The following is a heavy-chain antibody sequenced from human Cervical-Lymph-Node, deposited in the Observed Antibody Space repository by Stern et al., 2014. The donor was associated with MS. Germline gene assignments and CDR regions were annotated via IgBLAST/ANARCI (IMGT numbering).Heavy chain of an antibody. J-gene: IGHJ4*01. V-gene: IGHV1-2*02. CDR1: GYIFTDYY. CDR2: NNPNSGGT. Sequence: VQLVQSGAEAKAPGASMKVSCRASGYIFTDYYLHWVRQAPGQGLEWLGWNNPNSGGTNYAQNFQGRVTMTRDTSISTAYMELRWLGYADTAVYYCARGSGTAYDLRGDYWGQGTLVTVSS. D-gene: IGHD3-3*01. CDR3: ARGSGTAYDLRGDY.